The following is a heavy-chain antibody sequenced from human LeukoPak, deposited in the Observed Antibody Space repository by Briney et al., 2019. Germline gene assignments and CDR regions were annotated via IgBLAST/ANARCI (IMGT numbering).Heavy chain of an antibody. V-gene: IGHV1-8*03. CDR1: GYTFTSYD. D-gene: IGHD3-3*01. J-gene: IGHJ5*02. CDR2: MNPNSGNT. CDR3: ARTDYDFWSGYSNWFDP. Sequence: ASVKVSCKASGYTFTSYDINWVRQATGQGLEWMGWMNPNSGNTGYAQKFQGRVTITRNTSISTAYMELSSLRSEDTAVYYCARTDYDFWSGYSNWFDPWGQGTLVTVSS.